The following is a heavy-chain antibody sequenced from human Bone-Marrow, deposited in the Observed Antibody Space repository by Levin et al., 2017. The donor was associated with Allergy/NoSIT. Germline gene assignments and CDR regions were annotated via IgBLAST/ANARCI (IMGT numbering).Heavy chain of an antibody. CDR1: GYNYIDYW. CDR2: VYPGDSDT. V-gene: IGHV5-51*01. CDR3: ATLEVNEYTNNGLEY. J-gene: IGHJ4*02. Sequence: GESLKISCKGSGYNYIDYWIGWVRQMPGQGLEWMGIVYPGDSDTRYSPSFQGQVIISADKSINTAYLQWSSLKASDTAMYYCATLEVNEYTNNGLEYWGQGTLVTVSS. D-gene: IGHD1-1*01.